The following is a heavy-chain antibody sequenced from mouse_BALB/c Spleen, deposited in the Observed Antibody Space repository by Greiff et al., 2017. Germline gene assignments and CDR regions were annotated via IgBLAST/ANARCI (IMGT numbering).Heavy chain of an antibody. V-gene: IGHV5-9-4*01. Sequence: EVHLVESGGGLVKPGGSLKLSCAASGFTFSSYAMSWVRQSPEKRLEWVAEISSGGSYTYYPDTVTGRFTISRDNAKNTLYLEMSSLRSEDTAMYYCARGGERAWFAYWGQGTLVTVSA. J-gene: IGHJ3*01. CDR3: ARGGERAWFAY. CDR2: ISSGGSYT. CDR1: GFTFSSYA.